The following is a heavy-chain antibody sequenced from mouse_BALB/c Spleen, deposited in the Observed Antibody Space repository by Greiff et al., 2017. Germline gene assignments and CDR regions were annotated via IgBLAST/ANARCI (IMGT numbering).Heavy chain of an antibody. CDR2: ISSGGSYT. D-gene: IGHD2-1*01. J-gene: IGHJ4*01. V-gene: IGHV5-6*01. CDR1: GFTFSSYG. Sequence: DVHLVESGGDLVKPGGSLKLSCAASGFTFSSYGMSWVRQTPDKRLEWVATISSGGSYTYYPDSVKGRFTISRDNAKNTLYLQMSSLKSEDTAMYYCARHGGNYGRDYAMDYWGQGTSVTVSS. CDR3: ARHGGNYGRDYAMDY.